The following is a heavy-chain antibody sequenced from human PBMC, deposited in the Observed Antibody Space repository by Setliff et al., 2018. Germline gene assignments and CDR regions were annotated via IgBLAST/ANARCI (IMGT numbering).Heavy chain of an antibody. Sequence: SETLSLTCTVSGYSISSGYYWGWIRQPPGKGLEWIGNMYHSGSVYYNPSLKSRVTISVDTSKNQFSLKLSSVTAADTAVYYCASIAARYYYGMDVWGQGTTVTVSS. J-gene: IGHJ6*02. D-gene: IGHD6-6*01. CDR3: ASIAARYYYGMDV. CDR2: MYHSGSV. CDR1: GYSISSGYY. V-gene: IGHV4-38-2*02.